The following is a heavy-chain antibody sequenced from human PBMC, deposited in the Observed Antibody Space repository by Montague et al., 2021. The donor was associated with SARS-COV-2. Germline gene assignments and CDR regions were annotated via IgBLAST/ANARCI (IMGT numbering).Heavy chain of an antibody. V-gene: IGHV4-61*01. Sequence: SETLSLTCTVSGGSISSYHHYWSWIRQPPGKGLEWIGYIYYSGRTNYNPSLKSRVTISVDTSKNQFSLKLSSVTAADTAVYYCARDPWRITIFGVVTRYGMDAWGQGTTVTVSS. D-gene: IGHD3-3*01. CDR3: ARDPWRITIFGVVTRYGMDA. J-gene: IGHJ6*02. CDR1: GGSISSYHHY. CDR2: IYYSGRT.